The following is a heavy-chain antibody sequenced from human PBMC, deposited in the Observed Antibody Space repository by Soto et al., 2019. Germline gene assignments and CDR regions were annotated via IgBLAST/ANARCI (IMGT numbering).Heavy chain of an antibody. J-gene: IGHJ4*02. CDR1: GGLFSSYP. Sequence: QEQLVQSGAEVKKPGSSVKVSCKASGGLFSSYPISWVRQVPGRGLEWMGGIIPVFQTAYYTQRFQGRVTITADQSTNTAYMVLSSLRSEDTAIYYCARGGSGYTWFNEFWGQVTLVTVSS. V-gene: IGHV1-69*01. D-gene: IGHD3-22*01. CDR2: IIPVFQTA. CDR3: ARGGSGYTWFNEF.